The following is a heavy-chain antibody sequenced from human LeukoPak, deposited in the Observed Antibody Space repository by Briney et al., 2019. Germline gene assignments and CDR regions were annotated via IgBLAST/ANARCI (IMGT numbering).Heavy chain of an antibody. V-gene: IGHV3-23*01. CDR2: ISTSGGNT. CDR3: ATTKQARRYFDY. Sequence: GGSLGLSCAGSGFTFSSNALSWVRQAPGKGLEWVSAISTSGGNTYYADSVRGRFTISRDNSKNTLYLQMNTLRAEGTAVYYCATTKQARRYFDYWGQGTLVTVSS. D-gene: IGHD1-1*01. CDR1: GFTFSSNA. J-gene: IGHJ4*02.